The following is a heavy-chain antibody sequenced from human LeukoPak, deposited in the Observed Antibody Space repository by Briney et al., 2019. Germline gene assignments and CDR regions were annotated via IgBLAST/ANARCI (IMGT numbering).Heavy chain of an antibody. V-gene: IGHV3-30*02. CDR1: GFTFSSYG. D-gene: IGHD3-22*01. Sequence: PGGSLRLSCAASGFTFSSYGMHWVRQAPGKGLEWVAFIRYDGSNKYYADSVKGRFTISRDNSKNTLYLQMNSLRAEDTAVYYCAKDHGEFGYYDSSGPGDYWGQGTLVTVSS. CDR2: IRYDGSNK. CDR3: AKDHGEFGYYDSSGPGDY. J-gene: IGHJ4*02.